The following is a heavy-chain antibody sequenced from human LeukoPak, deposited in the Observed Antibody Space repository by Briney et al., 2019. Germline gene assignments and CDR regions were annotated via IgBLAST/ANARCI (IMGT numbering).Heavy chain of an antibody. CDR3: ARNPGVGSSWYCLHY. Sequence: GRSLRLSCAASGFTFSSYAMHWVRQAPGKGLEWVAVISYDGSNTYYADSVKGRFTISRDNSKSTLYLQMNSLRVEDTAVYYCARNPGVGSSWYCLHYWGQGTLVTVSS. J-gene: IGHJ4*02. CDR1: GFTFSSYA. V-gene: IGHV3-30-3*01. CDR2: ISYDGSNT. D-gene: IGHD6-13*01.